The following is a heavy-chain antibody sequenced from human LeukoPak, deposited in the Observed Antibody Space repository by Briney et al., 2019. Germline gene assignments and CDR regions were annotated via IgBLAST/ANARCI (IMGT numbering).Heavy chain of an antibody. CDR3: TRSGSGSNFLDY. CDR2: INNSGGTT. V-gene: IGHV3-23*01. CDR1: GFSFSTYA. J-gene: IGHJ4*02. D-gene: IGHD3-10*01. Sequence: GGSLRLSCAASGFSFSTYAMSWVRQAPGKGLEWVSSINNSGGTTYFADSVKGRFTVSRDNSKNTLFLQMNNLRDDDTAVYYCTRSGSGSNFLDYWGQGTLVSVSS.